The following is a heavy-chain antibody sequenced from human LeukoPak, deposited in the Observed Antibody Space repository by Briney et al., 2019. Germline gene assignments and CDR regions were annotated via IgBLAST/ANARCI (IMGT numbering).Heavy chain of an antibody. Sequence: ASVKVSCKASGYTFTGYYMHWVRQAPGQGLEWMGWINPNSGGTNYAQKFQGRVTMTRDTSISTAYMELSSLRGEDTAVYYCARDWDGAGWEYHNYMDVWGKGTTVTISS. V-gene: IGHV1-2*02. D-gene: IGHD6-19*01. J-gene: IGHJ6*03. CDR2: INPNSGGT. CDR3: ARDWDGAGWEYHNYMDV. CDR1: GYTFTGYY.